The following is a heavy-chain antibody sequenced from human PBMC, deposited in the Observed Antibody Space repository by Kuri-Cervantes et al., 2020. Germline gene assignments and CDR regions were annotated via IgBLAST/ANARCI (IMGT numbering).Heavy chain of an antibody. J-gene: IGHJ2*01. CDR1: GGSISGYY. CDR3: ARHPSTVTGSYWYFDL. CDR2: IYHSGST. D-gene: IGHD4-17*01. V-gene: IGHV4-38-2*02. Sequence: SETLSLTCTVSGGSISGYYWGWIRQPPGKGLEWIGSIYHSGSTYYNPSLKSRVTISVDTSKNQFSLKLSSVTAADTAVYYCARHPSTVTGSYWYFDLWGRGTLVTVSS.